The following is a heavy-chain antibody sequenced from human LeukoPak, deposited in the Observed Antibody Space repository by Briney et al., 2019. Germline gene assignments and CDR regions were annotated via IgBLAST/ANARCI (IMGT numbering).Heavy chain of an antibody. CDR2: ISYDGSNK. Sequence: PGGSLRLSCAASGFTFSSYGMHWVRQAPGKGLEWVAVISYDGSNKYYADSVKGRFTISRDNSKNPLYLQMNSLRAEDTALYYCAKDMAAYYYASGNIDYWGQGTLVTVSS. V-gene: IGHV3-30*18. J-gene: IGHJ4*02. D-gene: IGHD3-10*01. CDR3: AKDMAAYYYASGNIDY. CDR1: GFTFSSYG.